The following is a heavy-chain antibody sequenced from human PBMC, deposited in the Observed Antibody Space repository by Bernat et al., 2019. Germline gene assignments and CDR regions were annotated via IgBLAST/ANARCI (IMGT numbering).Heavy chain of an antibody. Sequence: EVQLLESGGGLVQPGGSLRLSCVASGFTFSSYGMSWVRQAPGKGLEWVSCISGSGGSTQYADSVKGRFTISRDNSKNTLYLQMYSLRVEDTAVYYCVKQSQYNAYDTFEFWGQGTLVTVSS. J-gene: IGHJ4*02. CDR1: GFTFSSYG. CDR3: VKQSQYNAYDTFEF. V-gene: IGHV3-23*01. CDR2: ISGSGGST. D-gene: IGHD5-12*01.